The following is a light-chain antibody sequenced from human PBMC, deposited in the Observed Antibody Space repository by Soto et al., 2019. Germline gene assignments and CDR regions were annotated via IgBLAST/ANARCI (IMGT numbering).Light chain of an antibody. J-gene: IGKJ4*01. V-gene: IGKV1-39*01. CDR3: QHSYDTPLT. CDR1: QSISSY. CDR2: AAS. Sequence: DIQMTQSPSSLSASVGDRVTITCRASQSISSYLNWYQQKPGKAPKLMIYAASSLQSGVPSRFSCSGSGTDFTLTISSLQPEDFATYYCQHSYDTPLTFGGGTKVDIK.